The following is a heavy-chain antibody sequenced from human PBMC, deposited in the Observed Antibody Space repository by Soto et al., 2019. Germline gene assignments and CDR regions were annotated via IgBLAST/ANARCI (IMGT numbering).Heavy chain of an antibody. CDR1: GFTFSSYW. CDR2: IKQDGSEK. Sequence: EVQLVESGGGLVQPGGSLRLSCAASGFTFSSYWMSWVRQAPGKGLEWVANIKQDGSEKYYVDSVKGRFTISRDNAKNSLYLQMNTLRAEHTAVYYCARDVFVVSPAPRPYYYGMDVWGQGPTVTVPS. CDR3: ARDVFVVSPAPRPYYYGMDV. D-gene: IGHD2-2*01. V-gene: IGHV3-7*03. J-gene: IGHJ6*02.